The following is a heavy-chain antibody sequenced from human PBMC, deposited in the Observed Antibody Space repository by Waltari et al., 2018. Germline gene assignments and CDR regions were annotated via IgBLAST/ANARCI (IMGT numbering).Heavy chain of an antibody. V-gene: IGHV1-18*04. CDR3: ARLAHHGVSGGDF. D-gene: IGHD3-10*01. CDR1: GYTFISNA. CDR2: ISAYDGST. J-gene: IGHJ4*02. Sequence: QVQLVQSGAEVKKPGASVKVSCKASGYTFISNAINWVRQAPGQGLEWMGWISAYDGSTVYAQIFQGRISMTPDTSTRTAYMELRGLTSDDSAVYYCARLAHHGVSGGDFWGQGTLVTVSS.